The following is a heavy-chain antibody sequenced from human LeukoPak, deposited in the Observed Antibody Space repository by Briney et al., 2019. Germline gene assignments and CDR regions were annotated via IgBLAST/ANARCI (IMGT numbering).Heavy chain of an antibody. CDR1: GFTFNDYY. J-gene: IGHJ4*02. V-gene: IGHV3-11*06. CDR3: ATGRDDYQQYFDY. Sequence: GGSLRLSCAASGFTFNDYYISWIRQAPGKGLEWVSYISSSSTYTNYADSVKGRFTISRDNAKNSLYLQMNSLRAEDTALYYCATGRDDYQQYFDYWGQGTLVTVSS. CDR2: ISSSSTYT. D-gene: IGHD4-11*01.